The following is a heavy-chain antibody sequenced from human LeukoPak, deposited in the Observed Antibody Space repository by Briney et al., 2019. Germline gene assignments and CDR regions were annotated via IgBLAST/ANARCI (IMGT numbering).Heavy chain of an antibody. Sequence: PSETLSLTCSVYGGSFSGFYWNWLRQPPGKGLEGIGEINHSGSTHYSPSLKSRLSISVDPSKNQFSLKLSSVTAADTAVYYCARGGGYCTNNVCPPWFDPWGQGALVTVSS. CDR2: INHSGST. V-gene: IGHV4-34*01. D-gene: IGHD2-8*01. CDR1: GGSFSGFY. J-gene: IGHJ5*02. CDR3: ARGGGYCTNNVCPPWFDP.